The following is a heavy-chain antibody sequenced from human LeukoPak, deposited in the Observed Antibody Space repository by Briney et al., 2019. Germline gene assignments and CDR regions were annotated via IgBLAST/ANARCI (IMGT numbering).Heavy chain of an antibody. J-gene: IGHJ4*02. Sequence: GGSLSLSCAASGFTFSNYAMNWVRQAPGKGLEWVSGISESGGDTYYVDSVKCRFTISRDTSKNTVYLQMNSLRAEDTAIYYCAKRGIYGDPSDYWGQGTLVTVSS. CDR3: AKRGIYGDPSDY. V-gene: IGHV3-23*01. D-gene: IGHD4-17*01. CDR2: ISESGGDT. CDR1: GFTFSNYA.